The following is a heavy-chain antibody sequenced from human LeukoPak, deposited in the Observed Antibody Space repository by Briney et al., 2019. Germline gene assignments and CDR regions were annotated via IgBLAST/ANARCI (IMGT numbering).Heavy chain of an antibody. V-gene: IGHV4-39*01. CDR1: GGSISSSSYY. CDR3: ARHFWTAAATDY. Sequence: SETLSLTCTVSGGSISSSSYYWGWIRQPPGKGPEWIGSIYYSGSTYYNPSLKSRVTISVDTSKNQFSLKLSSVTAADTAVYYCARHFWTAAATDYWGQGTLVTVSS. CDR2: IYYSGST. J-gene: IGHJ4*02. D-gene: IGHD6-13*01.